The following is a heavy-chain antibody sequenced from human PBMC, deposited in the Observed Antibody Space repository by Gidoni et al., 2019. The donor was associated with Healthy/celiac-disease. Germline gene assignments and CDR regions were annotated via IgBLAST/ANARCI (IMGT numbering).Heavy chain of an antibody. CDR2: IYHSGST. D-gene: IGHD5-18*01. J-gene: IGHJ4*02. Sequence: QVQLQQSGPGLVNPWGTLSLSCAVSGVSHCCSTWWSWVRQPPGKGLEWIGEIYHSGSTTYNPSLKSRVTISVDKSKNQFSLKLSSVTAADTAVYYCARYDGYVDTAMDGVYWGQGTLVTVSS. V-gene: IGHV4-4*02. CDR1: GVSHCCSTW. CDR3: ARYDGYVDTAMDGVY.